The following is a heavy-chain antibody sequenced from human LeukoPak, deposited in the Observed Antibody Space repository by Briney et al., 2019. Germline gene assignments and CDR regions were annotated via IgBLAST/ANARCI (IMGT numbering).Heavy chain of an antibody. D-gene: IGHD3-16*02. V-gene: IGHV3-23*01. J-gene: IGHJ4*02. CDR3: IILRSVWGSYRPARVIDY. CDR2: ISGSGGST. Sequence: TGGSLRLSCAASGFTFSSYGLNWVRQAPGKGLEWVSAISGSGGSTYYADSVKGRFTISRDNSKNTLYLQMNSLRAEDTAVYYCIILRSVWGSYRPARVIDYWGQGTLVTVSS. CDR1: GFTFSSYG.